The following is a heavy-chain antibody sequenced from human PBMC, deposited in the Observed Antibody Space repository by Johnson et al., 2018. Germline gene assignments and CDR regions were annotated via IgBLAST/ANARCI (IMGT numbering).Heavy chain of an antibody. CDR2: ISWNSDRI. D-gene: IGHD6-19*01. CDR1: GFTFADYA. Sequence: EVQLVESGGCLVQPGRSLRLSCAASGFTFADYAMHWVRQAPGKGLEWVSGISWNSDRIDSADSVKGRFTLSRDNAKNSLYLQMNSLRAEDTAFYYCAKDMKTRNKWLLGAHMDYYFDYWGQGTLVTVSS. J-gene: IGHJ4*02. V-gene: IGHV3-9*01. CDR3: AKDMKTRNKWLLGAHMDYYFDY.